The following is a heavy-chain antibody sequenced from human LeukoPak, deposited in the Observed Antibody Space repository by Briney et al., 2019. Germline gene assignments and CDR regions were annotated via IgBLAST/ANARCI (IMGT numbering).Heavy chain of an antibody. J-gene: IGHJ4*02. Sequence: ASVKVSCKTSGYTFQTYGFSWVRRAPGQGLEWMGLIGYKGDTNYEDNFKGRVTMTIDTYTRTAYLELRSLKSDDTAVYYCARDQLYFFDSSGFDFWGQGTLVTVSS. CDR2: IGYKGDT. CDR1: GYTFQTYG. CDR3: ARDQLYFFDSSGFDF. V-gene: IGHV1-18*01. D-gene: IGHD3-22*01.